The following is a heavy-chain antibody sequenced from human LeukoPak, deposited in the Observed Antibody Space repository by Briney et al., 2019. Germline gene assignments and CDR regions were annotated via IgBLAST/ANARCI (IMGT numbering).Heavy chain of an antibody. D-gene: IGHD3/OR15-3a*01. V-gene: IGHV4-34*01. Sequence: AETLSLTCAVYGGSFSGYYWSWIRQPPGKGLEWIGEINHSGSTNYNPSLKSRVTISVDTSKNQFSLKLSSVTAADTAVYYCARASPLGLNWFDPWGQGTLVTVSS. CDR1: GGSFSGYY. CDR3: ARASPLGLNWFDP. CDR2: INHSGST. J-gene: IGHJ5*02.